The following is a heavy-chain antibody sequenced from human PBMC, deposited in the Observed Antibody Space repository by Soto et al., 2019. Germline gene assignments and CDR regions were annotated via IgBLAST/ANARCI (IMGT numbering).Heavy chain of an antibody. V-gene: IGHV3-72*01. CDR2: TRNKANSHTT. Sequence: GGSLRLSCAASGFTFSDHYMDWVRQAPGKGLEWVGRTRNKANSHTTEYAASVKGRFTISRDDAKNSLYLQMNSLKVEDTAVYYCARATTVTDYWGQGALVTVSS. J-gene: IGHJ4*02. D-gene: IGHD4-17*01. CDR3: ARATTVTDY. CDR1: GFTFSDHY.